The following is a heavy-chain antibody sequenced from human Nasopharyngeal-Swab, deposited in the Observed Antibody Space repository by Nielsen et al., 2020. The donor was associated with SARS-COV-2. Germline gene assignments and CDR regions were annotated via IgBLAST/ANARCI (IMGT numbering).Heavy chain of an antibody. CDR2: IYHSGRT. CDR1: GYSISSGYY. Sequence: SQTLSLTCTVSGYSISSGYYWGWIRQHPGMGLEWIGSIYHSGRTFYNPSLKSRVTISVDTSTNQFSLKLSSVTAADTAVYYCARDAYYYDSSGYYYNPWGYWGQGTLVTVSS. V-gene: IGHV4-38-2*02. J-gene: IGHJ4*02. CDR3: ARDAYYYDSSGYYYNPWGY. D-gene: IGHD3-22*01.